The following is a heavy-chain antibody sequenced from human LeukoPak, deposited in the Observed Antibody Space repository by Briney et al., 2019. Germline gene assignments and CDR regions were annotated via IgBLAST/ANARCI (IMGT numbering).Heavy chain of an antibody. CDR2: IYYSGSS. CDR1: GASISSAGYY. J-gene: IGHJ4*02. CDR3: ARVNQGTRLHLGELSSDY. D-gene: IGHD3-16*02. V-gene: IGHV4-31*03. Sequence: SETLSLTCTVSGASISSAGYYWSWIRHHPGRGLEWIGHIYYSGSSYFNPSLKSRLTISVDTSKNQFSLKLSSVTAADTAVYYCARVNQGTRLHLGELSSDYWGQGTLVTVSS.